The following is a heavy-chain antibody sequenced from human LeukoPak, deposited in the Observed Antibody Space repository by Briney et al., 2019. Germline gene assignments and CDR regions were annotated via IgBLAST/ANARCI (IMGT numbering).Heavy chain of an antibody. CDR3: ARDRGPSGYCSSTSCWAPQYNWFDP. J-gene: IGHJ5*02. CDR1: GYTFTSYY. V-gene: IGHV1-46*01. Sequence: ASVKVSCKASGYTFTSYYMHWVRQAPGQGLEWMGIINPSGGSTSYAQKFQGRVTMTRDTSTSTVYTELSSLRSEDTAVYYCARDRGPSGYCSSTSCWAPQYNWFDPWGQGTLVTVSS. D-gene: IGHD2-2*01. CDR2: INPSGGST.